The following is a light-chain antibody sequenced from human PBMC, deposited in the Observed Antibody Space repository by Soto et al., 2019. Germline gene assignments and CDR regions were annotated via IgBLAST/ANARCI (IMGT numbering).Light chain of an antibody. J-gene: IGKJ2*01. CDR2: KAS. CDR1: QSISSW. CDR3: QQYNS. V-gene: IGKV1-5*03. Sequence: DIQMTQSPSTLSASVGDRVTITCRASQSISSWLAWYQQKPGKAPKLLIYKASSLESGFPSRFSGSGSGTEFTLTISSLQPDEFATYYCQQYNSFGQGTKLEIK.